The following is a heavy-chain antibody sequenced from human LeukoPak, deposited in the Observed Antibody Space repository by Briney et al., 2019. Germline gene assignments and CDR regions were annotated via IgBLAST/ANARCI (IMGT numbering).Heavy chain of an antibody. CDR1: GFTFSGSA. CDR2: IRSKANSYAT. Sequence: HPGGSLKLSCAASGFTFSGSAMHWVRQASGKGLEWVGRIRSKANSYATAYAASVKGRFTISRDDSKNTAYLQMNSLRAEDTAVYYCAKDRGFGEYFPFFYWGQGTLVTVSS. CDR3: AKDRGFGEYFPFFY. D-gene: IGHD3-10*01. V-gene: IGHV3-73*01. J-gene: IGHJ4*02.